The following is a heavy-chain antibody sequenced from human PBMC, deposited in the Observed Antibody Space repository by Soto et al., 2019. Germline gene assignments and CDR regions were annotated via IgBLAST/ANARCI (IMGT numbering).Heavy chain of an antibody. CDR2: ISGSGGST. CDR1: GFTFSSYA. V-gene: IGHV3-23*01. D-gene: IGHD3-3*01. J-gene: IGHJ6*02. Sequence: GGSLRLSCAASGFTFSSYAMSWVRQAPGKGLEWVSAISGSGGSTYYADSVKGRFTISRDNSKNTLYLQMNSLRAEDTAVYYCAKNPPYDFWSGYYGMDVWGQGTTVTVSS. CDR3: AKNPPYDFWSGYYGMDV.